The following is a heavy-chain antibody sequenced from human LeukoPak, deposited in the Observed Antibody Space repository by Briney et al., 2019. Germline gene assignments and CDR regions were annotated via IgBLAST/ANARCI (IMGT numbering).Heavy chain of an antibody. J-gene: IGHJ4*02. CDR1: GFTFSSYD. Sequence: PGGSLRLSCAASGFTFSSYDMHWVRQATGKGLEWVSSIGTASEPHYPGSVKGRFTLSRENAKNSLYLQMKPLRAGHRAVYYWARGIAVGDFYYRGQGTLVTVSS. CDR3: ARGIAVGDFYY. D-gene: IGHD3-10*01. V-gene: IGHV3-13*05. CDR2: IGTASEP.